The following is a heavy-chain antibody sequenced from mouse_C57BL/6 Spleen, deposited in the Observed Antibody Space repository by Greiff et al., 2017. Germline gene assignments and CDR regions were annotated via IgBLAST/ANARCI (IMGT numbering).Heavy chain of an antibody. Sequence: HVQLQPSWAELVKPGASVKISCKASGYAFSSYWMNWVKQRPGKGLEWIGQIYPGDGDTNYNGKFKGKATLTADKSSSTAYMQLSSLTSEDSAVYFCARAGSGYDWFAYWGQGTLVTVSA. CDR3: ARAGSGYDWFAY. D-gene: IGHD2-2*01. CDR1: GYAFSSYW. CDR2: IYPGDGDT. J-gene: IGHJ3*01. V-gene: IGHV1-80*01.